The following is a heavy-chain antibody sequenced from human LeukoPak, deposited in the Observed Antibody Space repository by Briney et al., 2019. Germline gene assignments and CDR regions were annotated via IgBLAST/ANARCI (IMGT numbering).Heavy chain of an antibody. J-gene: IGHJ6*02. CDR3: ARSLVTPYYYYGMDV. V-gene: IGHV3-33*08. Sequence: GGSLRLSCAASGFTFSSYAMSWVRQAPGKGLEWVAVIWYDGSNKYYADSVKGRFTISRDNSKNTLYLQMNSLRAEDTAVYYCARSLVTPYYYYGMDVWGQGTTVTVSS. CDR1: GFTFSSYA. CDR2: IWYDGSNK.